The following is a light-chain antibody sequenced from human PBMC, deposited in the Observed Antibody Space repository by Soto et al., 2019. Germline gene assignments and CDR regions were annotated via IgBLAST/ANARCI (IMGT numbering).Light chain of an antibody. J-gene: IGLJ1*01. CDR2: EVN. V-gene: IGLV2-8*01. Sequence: QSVLTQPPSASGSPGQSVAISCTGTSSDVGGYNYVSWYQQHQGKAPKLMIYEVNKRPSGVPDRFSGSKSGNTASLTVSGLQAEDEADYYCSSYAGSSNVFGTGTKLTV. CDR1: SSDVGGYNY. CDR3: SSYAGSSNV.